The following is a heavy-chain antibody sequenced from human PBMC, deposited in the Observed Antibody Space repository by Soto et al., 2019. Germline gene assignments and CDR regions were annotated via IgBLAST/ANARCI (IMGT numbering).Heavy chain of an antibody. D-gene: IGHD3-10*02. Sequence: PSQTLSLTCAISGDSVSSNSAAWNWIRQSPSRGLEWLGRTYYRSKWYNDYAVSVKSRITINPDTSKNQFSLQLNSVTPEDTAVYYCARDFSSSFAEPPAAYVTLYFFDYWGQGTLVTVSS. CDR2: TYYRSKWYN. CDR1: GDSVSSNSAA. CDR3: ARDFSSSFAEPPAAYVTLYFFDY. V-gene: IGHV6-1*01. J-gene: IGHJ4*02.